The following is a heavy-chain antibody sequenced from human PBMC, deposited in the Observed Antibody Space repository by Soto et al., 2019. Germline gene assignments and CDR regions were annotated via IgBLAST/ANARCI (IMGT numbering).Heavy chain of an antibody. CDR2: IIPIFGTA. J-gene: IGHJ6*02. V-gene: IGHV1-69*13. D-gene: IGHD6-19*01. Sequence: SGKVSCKASGGTFSSYAISWVRQAPGQGLEWIRGIIPIFGTANYAQKFQGRVTITADESTSTAYMELSSLRSEDTAVYYCARVNSSGWHGISFYYYYYGMDVWGQGTTVTVSS. CDR1: GGTFSSYA. CDR3: ARVNSSGWHGISFYYYYYGMDV.